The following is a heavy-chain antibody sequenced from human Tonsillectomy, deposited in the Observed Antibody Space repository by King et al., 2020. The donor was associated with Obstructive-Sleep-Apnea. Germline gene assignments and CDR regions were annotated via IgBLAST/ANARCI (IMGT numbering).Heavy chain of an antibody. D-gene: IGHD2-15*01. Sequence: HVQLQQWGAGLLKPSETLSLTCAVYGGSFSGYYWSWIRQPPGKGLEWIGEINHSGSTNYNPSLNSQVTISVDTSKNQFPLKLSSVTAADTAVYYCAGGWQNLDIVVVVAATPPHYYGMDVWGQGTTVTVS. V-gene: IGHV4-34*01. CDR3: AGGWQNLDIVVVVAATPPHYYGMDV. CDR1: GGSFSGYY. J-gene: IGHJ6*02. CDR2: INHSGST.